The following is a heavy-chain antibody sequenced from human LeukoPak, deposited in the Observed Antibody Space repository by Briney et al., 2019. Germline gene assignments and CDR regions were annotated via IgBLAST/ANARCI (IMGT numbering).Heavy chain of an antibody. D-gene: IGHD6-13*01. CDR2: ITSGSGSNV. CDR1: GISLSNYA. V-gene: IGHV3-23*01. Sequence: PGGSLRLSCVVSGISLSNYAMTWVRQAPGKGLEWVSAITSGSGSNVYYTDSLKGRFTISRDNSKNTLYLQMNSLRAEDTAVYYCARHGSWSFDYWGQGTLVTVSA. J-gene: IGHJ4*02. CDR3: ARHGSWSFDY.